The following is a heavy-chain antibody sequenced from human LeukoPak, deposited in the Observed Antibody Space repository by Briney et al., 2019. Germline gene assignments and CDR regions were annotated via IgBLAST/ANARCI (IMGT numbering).Heavy chain of an antibody. CDR2: IFYSGSA. V-gene: IGHV4-61*01. CDR1: GGSVNSGSYY. CDR3: ARSNSYYGMDV. D-gene: IGHD4-11*01. J-gene: IGHJ6*02. Sequence: PSETLSLTCTVSGGSVNSGSYYWNWIRQPPGKGLEWIGYIFYSGSANYDPSLKSRVTISVDTSKNQFSLKLSSVTAADTAVYYCARSNSYYGMDVWGQGTTVTVS.